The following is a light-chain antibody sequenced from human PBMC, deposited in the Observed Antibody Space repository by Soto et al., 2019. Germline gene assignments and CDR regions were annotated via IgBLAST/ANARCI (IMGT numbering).Light chain of an antibody. V-gene: IGKV3-15*01. CDR2: GAS. CDR3: HHYSSWPPYT. CDR1: QSVSSN. J-gene: IGKJ2*01. Sequence: IVMTQSPATLSVSPGERAALGCRASQSVSSNLAWYQQKPGQAPRLLIYGASTRATGVPDRFSGSGSGTEFTLTISSLQSEDFAVYYCHHYSSWPPYTFGQGTKLEIK.